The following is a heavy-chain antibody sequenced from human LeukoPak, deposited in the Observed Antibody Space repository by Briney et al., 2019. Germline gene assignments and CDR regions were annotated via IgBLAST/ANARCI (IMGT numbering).Heavy chain of an antibody. CDR1: GFTFSDYY. CDR3: AKDVTYSSSSLFDY. Sequence: KPGGSLRLSCAASGFTFSDYYMSWIRQAPEKGLEWVSYISSSGGTTTHYAGSVKGRFTISRDNAKNSLYLQMNSLRVEDTAVYYCAKDVTYSSSSLFDYWGQGTLVTVSS. J-gene: IGHJ4*02. CDR2: ISSSGGTTT. D-gene: IGHD6-6*01. V-gene: IGHV3-11*01.